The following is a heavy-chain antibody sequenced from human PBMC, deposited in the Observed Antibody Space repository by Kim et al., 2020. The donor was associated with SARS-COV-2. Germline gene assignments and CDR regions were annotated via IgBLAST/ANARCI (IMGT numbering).Heavy chain of an antibody. Sequence: ASVKVSCKASGYTFTEYYIHWVRQAPGQGLEWMGWINPNSGGPHYAQKFQGRVTITRDTSISTAYMELSSLRSDDTAVYYCASGSVVKGLQLRGQGTPVT. J-gene: IGHJ1*01. CDR2: INPNSGGP. V-gene: IGHV1-2*02. CDR1: GYTFTEYY. D-gene: IGHD2-15*01. CDR3: ASGSVVKGLQL.